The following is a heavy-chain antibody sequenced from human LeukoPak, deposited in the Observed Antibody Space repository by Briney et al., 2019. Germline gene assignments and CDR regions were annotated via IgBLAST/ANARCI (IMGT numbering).Heavy chain of an antibody. J-gene: IGHJ4*02. V-gene: IGHV3-23*01. CDR3: AKDMRTLDYFDY. D-gene: IGHD1-1*01. CDR2: ISGSGGNT. CDR1: GFTFSIYS. Sequence: GGSLRLSCAASGFTFSIYSMNWVRQAPGKGLEWVSGISGSGGNTYYADSVKGRFTISRDNSKKTLYLQMNSLRAEDTAIYYCAKDMRTLDYFDYWGQGTLVTVSS.